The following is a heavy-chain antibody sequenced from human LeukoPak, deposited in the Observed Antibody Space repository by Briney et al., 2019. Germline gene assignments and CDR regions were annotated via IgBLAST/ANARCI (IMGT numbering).Heavy chain of an antibody. V-gene: IGHV3-48*03. J-gene: IGHJ4*02. Sequence: GGSLRLSCAASGFTFSSYEMNWVRQAPGKGLEWVSYISSSGSTIYYADSVKGRFTISRDNAKDSLYLQMKSLRAEDTAVYYCATFPTLVRGAIIEYYFDYWGQGTLVTVS. CDR3: ATFPTLVRGAIIEYYFDY. CDR1: GFTFSSYE. CDR2: ISSSGSTI. D-gene: IGHD3-10*01.